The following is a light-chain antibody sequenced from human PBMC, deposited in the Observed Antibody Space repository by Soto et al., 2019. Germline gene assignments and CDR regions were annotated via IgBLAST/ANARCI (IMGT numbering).Light chain of an antibody. Sequence: QSVLTQPASVSGSPGQSITISCTGTSSDIGGYRYVSWYQQHPGKAPKLIIYEVSYRPSGVSNRFSGSKSDNTASLTISGLQAEDEADYYCCSFTSRDTWVFGGGTKLTVL. CDR3: CSFTSRDTWV. CDR2: EVS. V-gene: IGLV2-14*01. J-gene: IGLJ3*02. CDR1: SSDIGGYRY.